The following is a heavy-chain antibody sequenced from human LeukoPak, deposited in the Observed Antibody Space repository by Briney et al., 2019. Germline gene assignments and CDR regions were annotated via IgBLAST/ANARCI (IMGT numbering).Heavy chain of an antibody. CDR1: GYNSTNYW. J-gene: IGHJ4*02. CDR3: ARAYSRSRFDY. CDR2: IDPSDSYN. D-gene: IGHD6-6*01. Sequence: GESLKISCKGSGYNSTNYWISWVRQMPGKGLEWMGTIDPSDSYNSYSPSFQGHVTISADKSISTAYLQWSSLKASDTAMYYCARAYSRSRFDYWGQGTLVTVSS. V-gene: IGHV5-10-1*01.